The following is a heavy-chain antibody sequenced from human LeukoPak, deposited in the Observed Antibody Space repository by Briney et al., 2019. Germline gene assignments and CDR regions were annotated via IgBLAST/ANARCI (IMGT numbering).Heavy chain of an antibody. V-gene: IGHV4-39*01. CDR1: GGSISSSSYY. CDR2: IYYSGST. D-gene: IGHD3-10*01. J-gene: IGHJ6*03. Sequence: PSETLSLTCTVSGGSISSSSYYWGWIRQPPGKGLEWIGSIYYSGSTYYNPSLKSRVTISVDTSKNQFSLKLSSVTAADTAVYYCARLGSYYYYMDVWGKGTAVTVSS. CDR3: ARLGSYYYYMDV.